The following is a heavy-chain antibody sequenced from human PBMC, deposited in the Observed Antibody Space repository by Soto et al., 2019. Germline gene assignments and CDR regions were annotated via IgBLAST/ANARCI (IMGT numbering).Heavy chain of an antibody. Sequence: PRESLRLSCVASGFTFSSYGMHWVRQAPGKGLEWVALISYDGSQKYFGVSVKGRFTISRDNSKNTLYLEMNSLRGDDTALYYCVKEFAGSYYSAYQFDYWGQGSQGTV. CDR3: VKEFAGSYYSAYQFDY. CDR2: ISYDGSQK. D-gene: IGHD1-26*01. V-gene: IGHV3-30*18. J-gene: IGHJ4*02. CDR1: GFTFSSYG.